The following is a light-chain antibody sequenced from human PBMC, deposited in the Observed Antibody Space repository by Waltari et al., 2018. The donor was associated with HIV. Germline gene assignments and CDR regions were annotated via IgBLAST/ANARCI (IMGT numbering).Light chain of an antibody. J-gene: IGKJ1*01. CDR1: QSITSY. CDR2: ATS. V-gene: IGKV1-39*01. CDR3: QQSYNSPWT. Sequence: MTQSPSSLSASVGDRVTITCRASQSITSYLTWYQQKPGKAPNLLIYATSSLQSAVPSRFSGSGYGTDFTLTISSLQPEDSATYYCQQSYNSPWTFGQGTKVEI.